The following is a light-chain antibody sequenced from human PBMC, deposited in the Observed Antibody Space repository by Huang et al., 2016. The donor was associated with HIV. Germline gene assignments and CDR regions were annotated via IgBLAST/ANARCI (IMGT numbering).Light chain of an antibody. J-gene: IGKJ2*01. CDR3: MEALQAPYT. CDR1: QSLRHRNGLNY. CDR2: LGS. V-gene: IGKV2-28*01. Sequence: DAVMTQSPLSLPVPPGEPASISCRSSQSLRHRNGLNYLDWYLQKPGQSPQLLIHLGSSRASGVPDRFSGGGSGTDLSLNISRVEAEDAGIYYCMEALQAPYTFGQGTKLEI.